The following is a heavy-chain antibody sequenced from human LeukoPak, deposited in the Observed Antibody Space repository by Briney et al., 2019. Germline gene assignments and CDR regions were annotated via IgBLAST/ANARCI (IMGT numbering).Heavy chain of an antibody. V-gene: IGHV3-23*01. CDR2: LRGSGAST. J-gene: IGHJ3*02. CDR1: GFTFSSYG. D-gene: IGHD3-10*01. CDR3: TKALAYGSVSYYVFDAFDI. Sequence: GGSLRLSCAASGFTFSSYGMSWVRQAPGKGMEWVSALRGSGASTCYAASVKGRFTILRDNSKYPLYLQLYSLRAEATAVYYCTKALAYGSVSYYVFDAFDIWGQGTMVTVSS.